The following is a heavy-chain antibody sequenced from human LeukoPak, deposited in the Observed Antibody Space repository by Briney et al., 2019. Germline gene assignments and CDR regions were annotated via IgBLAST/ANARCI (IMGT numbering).Heavy chain of an antibody. CDR2: ISAYNGNT. V-gene: IGHV1-18*01. D-gene: IGHD3-22*01. Sequence: ASVKVSCKASGYTFTSYGISWVRQAPGQGLEWMGWISAYNGNTNYAQKLQGRVTMTTDTSTSTAYMELRGLRSDDTAVYYCARGLEKYYYDSSGYLDYWGQGTLVTVSS. CDR3: ARGLEKYYYDSSGYLDY. CDR1: GYTFTSYG. J-gene: IGHJ4*02.